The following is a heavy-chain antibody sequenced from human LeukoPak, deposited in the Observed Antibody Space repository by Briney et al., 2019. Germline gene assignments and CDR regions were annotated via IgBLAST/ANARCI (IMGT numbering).Heavy chain of an antibody. J-gene: IGHJ4*02. Sequence: GASVKVSCKASGDTFSSYAISWVRQAPGQGLEWMGRIIPILGIANYAQKFQGRVTITADKSTSTAYMELSSLRSEDTAVYCCARDSYYYDSSGYPPYFDYWGQGTLVTVSS. CDR1: GDTFSSYA. D-gene: IGHD3-22*01. CDR2: IIPILGIA. V-gene: IGHV1-69*04. CDR3: ARDSYYYDSSGYPPYFDY.